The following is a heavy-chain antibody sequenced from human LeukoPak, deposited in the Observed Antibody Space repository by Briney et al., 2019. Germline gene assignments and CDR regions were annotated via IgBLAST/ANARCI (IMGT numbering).Heavy chain of an antibody. CDR2: ISYDGSNK. CDR3: ARAKVLRYFDWLSPPYYYYGMDV. J-gene: IGHJ6*02. V-gene: IGHV3-30-3*01. Sequence: GGSLRLSCAASGFTFSSYAMHWVRQAPGKGLEWVAVISYDGSNKYYADSVKGRFTISRDNSKNTLYLQMNNLRAEDTAVYYCARAKVLRYFDWLSPPYYYYGMDVWGQGTTVTVSS. D-gene: IGHD3-9*01. CDR1: GFTFSSYA.